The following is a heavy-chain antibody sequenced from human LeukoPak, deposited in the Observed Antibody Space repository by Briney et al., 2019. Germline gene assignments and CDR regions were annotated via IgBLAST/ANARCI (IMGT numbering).Heavy chain of an antibody. CDR1: GFTFSDYE. V-gene: IGHV3-48*03. CDR2: ISSSGSTI. Sequence: LGGSLRLSCTASGFTFSDYEMNWVRQATGKGLEWVSYISSSGSTIYYADSVKGRFTISRDNAKNSLYLQMNSLRAEDTAVYYCAELGITMIGGVWGKGTTVTISS. CDR3: AELGITMIGGV. D-gene: IGHD3-10*02. J-gene: IGHJ6*04.